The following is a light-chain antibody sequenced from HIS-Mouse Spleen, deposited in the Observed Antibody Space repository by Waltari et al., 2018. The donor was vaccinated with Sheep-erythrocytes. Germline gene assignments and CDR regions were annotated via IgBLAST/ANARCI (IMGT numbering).Light chain of an antibody. CDR3: NSRDSSGNHLGVV. V-gene: IGLV3-19*01. CDR2: GKN. CDR1: SLRSYY. J-gene: IGLJ2*01. Sequence: SSELTQDPAVSVALGQTVRITCQGDSLRSYYASWFQQKPGQAPVLVIYGKNNRTSGTPDRFSGSSSGNTASLTITGAQAEDEADFYCNSRDSSGNHLGVVFGGGTKLTVL.